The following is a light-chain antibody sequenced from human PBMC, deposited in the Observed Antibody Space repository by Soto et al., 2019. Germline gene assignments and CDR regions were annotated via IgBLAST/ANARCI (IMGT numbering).Light chain of an antibody. CDR2: GVT. V-gene: IGLV2-14*01. CDR3: TSYTSSSTHV. J-gene: IGLJ1*01. CDR1: SSDIGGYDY. Sequence: ALTQPASVSGSPGQSITISCTGTSSDIGGYDYVSWYQHHPGKAPKFIIYGVTNQPSGVSHRFSGSKSANTASLTISGLQAEDEADYYCTSYTSSSTHVFGTGTKVT.